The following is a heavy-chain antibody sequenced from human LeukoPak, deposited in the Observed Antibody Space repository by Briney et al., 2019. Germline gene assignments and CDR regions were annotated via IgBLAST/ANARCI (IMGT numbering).Heavy chain of an antibody. V-gene: IGHV5-51*01. D-gene: IGHD3-10*01. CDR3: ARLRGVITDPFDY. Sequence: GASLKTSYKGSGSRFTSYWIGWGRPLPGKGLGWMGIIYPGDSDTKYSPFFQGQVSISVDKSKSTAYLQWSSLKASDTAMYYCARLRGVITDPFDYWGQGTLVTVSS. CDR1: GSRFTSYW. CDR2: IYPGDSDT. J-gene: IGHJ4*02.